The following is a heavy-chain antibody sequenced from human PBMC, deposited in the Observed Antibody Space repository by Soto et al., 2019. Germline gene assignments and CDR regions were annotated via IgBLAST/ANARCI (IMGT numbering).Heavy chain of an antibody. CDR3: ARDSTTHDAFDV. D-gene: IGHD1-26*01. V-gene: IGHV3-53*02. CDR1: GFGVSFNY. Sequence: EVQLVETGGGLIQPGGSLRLSCAASGFGVSFNYMSWVRQAPGRGLEWVSLIYSGGSTYYADSVRGRFTISRDISRNTLYLQMNSLRVEDTAVYYCARDSTTHDAFDVWGQGTVVTVSS. J-gene: IGHJ3*01. CDR2: IYSGGST.